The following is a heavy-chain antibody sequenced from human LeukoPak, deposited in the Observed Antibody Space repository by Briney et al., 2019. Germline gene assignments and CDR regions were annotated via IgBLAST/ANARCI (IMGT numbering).Heavy chain of an antibody. CDR1: GFTFSSYS. J-gene: IGHJ4*02. D-gene: IGHD3-22*01. V-gene: IGHV3-21*01. CDR3: ARDPTYYYDSSGYHSD. CDR2: ISSSSSYI. Sequence: GGSLRLSCAVSGFTFSSYSMNWVRQAPGKGLEWVSSISSSSSYIYYADSVKGRFTISRDNAKNSLYLQMNSLRAEDTAVYYCARDPTYYYDSSGYHSDWGQGTLVTVSS.